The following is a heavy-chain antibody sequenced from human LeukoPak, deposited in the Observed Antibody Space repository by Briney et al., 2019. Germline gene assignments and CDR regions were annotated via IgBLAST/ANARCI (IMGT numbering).Heavy chain of an antibody. CDR2: ISYDGSNK. D-gene: IGHD3-22*01. Sequence: GGSLRLSCAASGFTFSSYAMHWVRQAPGKGLEWVAVISYDGSNKYYADSVKGRFTISRDNSKNTLYLQMNSLRAEDTAVYYCARDQGYYDSSGSLDYWGQGTLVTVSS. J-gene: IGHJ4*02. CDR1: GFTFSSYA. CDR3: ARDQGYYDSSGSLDY. V-gene: IGHV3-30-3*01.